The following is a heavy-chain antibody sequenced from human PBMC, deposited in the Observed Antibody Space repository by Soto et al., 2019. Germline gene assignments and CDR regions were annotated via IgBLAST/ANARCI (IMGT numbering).Heavy chain of an antibody. D-gene: IGHD1-1*01. Sequence: GESLKISCAASGFTFATYSMTWVRQAPGKGLEWVSTISGNGDSTYYADSVKGRFTISRDNSKTTVYLQMNSLRAEDTAVYYCVRTIQPGTTTYFDYWGQGTLVTVSS. J-gene: IGHJ4*02. CDR1: GFTFATYS. CDR2: ISGNGDST. V-gene: IGHV3-23*01. CDR3: VRTIQPGTTTYFDY.